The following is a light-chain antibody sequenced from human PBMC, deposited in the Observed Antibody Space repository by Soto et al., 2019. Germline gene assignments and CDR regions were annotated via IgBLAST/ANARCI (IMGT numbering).Light chain of an antibody. Sequence: QSVLTQPASVSGSPGQSITISCTGTTSDVGGYNYVSWYQQHPGKVPKLLIHEVSNRPSGVSNRFSGSKSGNKASLTISGPQAEDEADYYCLSKTSSISYVFGTGNKVTVL. V-gene: IGLV2-14*01. CDR2: EVS. CDR1: TSDVGGYNY. CDR3: LSKTSSISYV. J-gene: IGLJ1*01.